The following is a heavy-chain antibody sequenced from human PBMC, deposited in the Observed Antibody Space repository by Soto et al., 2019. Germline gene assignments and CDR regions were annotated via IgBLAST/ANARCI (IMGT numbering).Heavy chain of an antibody. CDR3: ARGGYYDSSGSRNYYYYGMNV. J-gene: IGHJ6*02. CDR2: ISAYDGNT. Sequence: ASVKVSCKASGYTFTSYYMHWVRQAPGQGLEWLGWISAYDGNTKYAQILQGRVSLTTDTSTNTAYMELRSLRSDDTAMYFCARGGYYDSSGSRNYYYYGMNVWGQGTTVTVSS. D-gene: IGHD3-22*01. V-gene: IGHV1-18*04. CDR1: GYTFTSYY.